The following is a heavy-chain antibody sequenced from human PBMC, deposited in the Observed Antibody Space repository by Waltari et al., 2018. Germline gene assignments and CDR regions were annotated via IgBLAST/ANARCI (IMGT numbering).Heavy chain of an antibody. CDR3: SSGRLGGNY. D-gene: IGHD3-10*01. CDR2: IKQDGSEK. J-gene: IGHJ4*02. CDR1: GFTFSSYW. V-gene: IGHV3-7*01. Sequence: EVQLVESGGGLVQPGGSLRLSCAASGFTFSSYWMCWVRQAPGKGLEWVANIKQDGSEKYYVDSVKGRFTISRDNAKNSLYLQMNSLRAEDTAVYYCSSGRLGGNYWGQGTLVTVSS.